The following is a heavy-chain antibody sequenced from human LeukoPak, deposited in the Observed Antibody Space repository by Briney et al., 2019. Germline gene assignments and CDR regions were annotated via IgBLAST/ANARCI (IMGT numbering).Heavy chain of an antibody. CDR1: GFTFSNYW. CDR2: INSDGSST. D-gene: IGHD3-10*01. Sequence: GGSLRLSCAASGFTFSNYWMHWVRQAPGKGLVWVSRINSDGSSTSYADSVKGRFTISRDNAKNTLYLQMNSLRAEDTAVYYCASAGRYGSGSYSRGQGTLVTVSS. CDR3: ASAGRYGSGSYS. J-gene: IGHJ4*02. V-gene: IGHV3-74*01.